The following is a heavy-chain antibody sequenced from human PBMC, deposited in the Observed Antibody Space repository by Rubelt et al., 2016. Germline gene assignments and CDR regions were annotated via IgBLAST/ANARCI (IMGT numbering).Heavy chain of an antibody. D-gene: IGHD2-15*01. CDR3: ARHVVGADAPVCAFDV. CDR2: IYYSGST. V-gene: IGHV4-59*08. J-gene: IGHJ3*01. Sequence: ESGPGLVKPSETLSLTCAVYGGSLSGYSWSWIRQSPEKGLEWIAYIYYSGSTNYNPSLKSRVTISVDTSKNQSSLKLSSVTAADTAVYYCARHVVGADAPVCAFDVWGQGTMVTVSS. CDR1: GGSLSGYS.